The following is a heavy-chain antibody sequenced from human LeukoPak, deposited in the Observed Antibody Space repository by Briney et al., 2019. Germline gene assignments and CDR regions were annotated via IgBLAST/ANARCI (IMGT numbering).Heavy chain of an antibody. Sequence: GASVKVSCKASGGTFSSYAISWVRQAPGQGLEWMGGIIPIFGTANYAQKFQGRVTITADKSTSTAYMELSSLRSEDTAVYYCARDRGRIVGASLAFDIWGQGTMVTVSS. CDR1: GGTFSSYA. V-gene: IGHV1-69*06. D-gene: IGHD1-26*01. CDR3: ARDRGRIVGASLAFDI. J-gene: IGHJ3*02. CDR2: IIPIFGTA.